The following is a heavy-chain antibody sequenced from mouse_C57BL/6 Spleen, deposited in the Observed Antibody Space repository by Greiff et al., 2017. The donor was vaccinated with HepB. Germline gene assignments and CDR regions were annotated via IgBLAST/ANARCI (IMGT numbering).Heavy chain of an antibody. CDR2: IHPSDSDT. J-gene: IGHJ4*01. CDR1: GYTFTSYW. V-gene: IGHV1-74*01. CDR3: TRIGGYYALVSMDY. D-gene: IGHD2-3*01. Sequence: QVQLQQPGAELVKPGASVKVSCKASGYTFTSYWMHWVKQRPGQGLEWIGRIHPSDSDTNYNQKFKGKATLTVDKSSSTAYMQLSSLTSADSAVYYYTRIGGYYALVSMDYGGQGTSATVSS.